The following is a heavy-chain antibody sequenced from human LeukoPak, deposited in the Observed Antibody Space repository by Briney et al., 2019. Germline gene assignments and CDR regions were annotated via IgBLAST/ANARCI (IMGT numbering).Heavy chain of an antibody. CDR3: AKTFWGIAAAGNDY. V-gene: IGHV3-30*02. CDR2: IRYDGSNK. D-gene: IGHD6-13*01. Sequence: GGSLRLSCAASGFTFSSYGMHWVRQAPGKGLEWVAFIRYDGSNKYYADSVKGRFTISRDNSKNTLYLQMNSLRAEDTAVYYCAKTFWGIAAAGNDYWGQGTLVTVSS. J-gene: IGHJ4*02. CDR1: GFTFSSYG.